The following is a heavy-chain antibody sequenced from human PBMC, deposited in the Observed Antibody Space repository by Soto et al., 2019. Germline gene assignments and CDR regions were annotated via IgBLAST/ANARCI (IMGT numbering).Heavy chain of an antibody. D-gene: IGHD3-10*01. Sequence: PSETLSLTCTVSAGSISSSYWSWIRQPPGKGLEWIGYIYYSGSTNYNPSLKSRVTMSVDTSMNHFSLKLNSVTSADTAVYYCGRVEYRKSYGAFDFWGKGTMVTVSS. CDR3: GRVEYRKSYGAFDF. V-gene: IGHV4-59*01. J-gene: IGHJ3*01. CDR2: IYYSGST. CDR1: AGSISSSY.